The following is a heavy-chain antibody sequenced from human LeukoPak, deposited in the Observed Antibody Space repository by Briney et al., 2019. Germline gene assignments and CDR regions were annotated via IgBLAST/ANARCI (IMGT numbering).Heavy chain of an antibody. D-gene: IGHD3-10*01. J-gene: IGHJ4*02. CDR2: IKQDGSEK. CDR1: GFTFSSYW. Sequence: GGSLRLSCAASGFTFSSYWMSWVRQAPWKGLEWVANIKQDGSEKYYVDSVKGRFTISRDNAKNSLYLQMNSLRAEDTAVYYCARAPHPNYYGSGSSYYFDYWGQGTLVTVSS. CDR3: ARAPHPNYYGSGSSYYFDY. V-gene: IGHV3-7*01.